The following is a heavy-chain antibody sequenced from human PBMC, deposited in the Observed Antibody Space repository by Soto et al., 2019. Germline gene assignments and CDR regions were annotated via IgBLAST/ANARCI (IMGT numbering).Heavy chain of an antibody. Sequence: GESLKISCKGPGYSFTNYWIAWVRQIPGKGLEWMGIIYPGDSDTRYSPSFQGQVTISADKSISTAYLQWSSLKASDTAMYYCARCHGSGSYSWFDPWGQGTLVTVSS. CDR3: ARCHGSGSYSWFDP. CDR2: IYPGDSDT. J-gene: IGHJ5*02. D-gene: IGHD3-10*01. V-gene: IGHV5-51*01. CDR1: GYSFTNYW.